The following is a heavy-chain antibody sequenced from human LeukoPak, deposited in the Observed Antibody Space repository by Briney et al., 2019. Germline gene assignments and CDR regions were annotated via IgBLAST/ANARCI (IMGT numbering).Heavy chain of an antibody. Sequence: GGSLRLSCAASGFTFSSYSMNWVRQAPGKGLEWVSSISSSSSYIYYADSVKGRFTISRDNAKNSLYLQMNSLRAEDTAVYYCARAGVRGSGSHRPRYFDYWSQGTLVTVSS. CDR1: GFTFSSYS. V-gene: IGHV3-21*01. J-gene: IGHJ4*02. CDR2: ISSSSSYI. D-gene: IGHD3-10*01. CDR3: ARAGVRGSGSHRPRYFDY.